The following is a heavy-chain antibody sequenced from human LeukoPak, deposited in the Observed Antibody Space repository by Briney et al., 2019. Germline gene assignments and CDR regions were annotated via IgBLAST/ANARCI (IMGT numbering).Heavy chain of an antibody. CDR1: GFTFSSYS. D-gene: IGHD5-18*01. CDR3: ARDQERYSYGHGFDY. Sequence: GGSLRLPCAASGFTFSSYSMNWVRQAPGKGLEWVSYISSSSSTIYYADSVKGRFTISRDNAKNSLYLQMNSLRDEDTAVYYCARDQERYSYGHGFDYWGQGTLVTVSS. J-gene: IGHJ4*02. CDR2: ISSSSSTI. V-gene: IGHV3-48*02.